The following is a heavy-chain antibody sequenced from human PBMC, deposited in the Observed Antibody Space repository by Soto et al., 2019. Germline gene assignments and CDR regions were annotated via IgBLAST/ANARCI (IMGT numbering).Heavy chain of an antibody. V-gene: IGHV3-73*01. D-gene: IGHD2-2*01. CDR1: GFTFSGSA. Sequence: PGGSLRLSCAASGFTFSGSAMHWVRQASGKGLEWVGRIRSKADNFATAYAASVKGRFTISRDDSKNTAYLQMSSLKTEDTAVYYCTRGYCSSTNCFSFDYWGQGTLVTVSS. J-gene: IGHJ4*02. CDR3: TRGYCSSTNCFSFDY. CDR2: IRSKADNFAT.